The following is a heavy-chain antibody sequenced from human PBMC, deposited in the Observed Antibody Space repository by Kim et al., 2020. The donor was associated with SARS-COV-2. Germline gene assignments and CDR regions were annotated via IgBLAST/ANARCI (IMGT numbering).Heavy chain of an antibody. V-gene: IGHV3-33*06. CDR3: AKGVEYSYGYLFDY. D-gene: IGHD5-18*01. CDR1: GFTFSSYG. J-gene: IGHJ4*02. CDR2: IWYDGSNK. Sequence: GGSLRLSCAASGFTFSSYGMHWVRQAPGKGLEWVAVIWYDGSNKYYADSVKGRFTISRDNSKNTLYLQMNSLRAEDTAVYYCAKGVEYSYGYLFDYWGQGTLVTVSS.